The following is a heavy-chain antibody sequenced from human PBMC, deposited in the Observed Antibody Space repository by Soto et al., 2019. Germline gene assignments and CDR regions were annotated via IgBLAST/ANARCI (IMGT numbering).Heavy chain of an antibody. V-gene: IGHV4-59*08. J-gene: IGHJ5*02. CDR2: IYYSGST. Sequence: SETLSLTCTVSGGSISSYYWSWIRQPPGKGLEWIGYIYYSGSTNYNPSLKSRVTISVDTSKNQFSLKLSSVTAADTAVYYCARLSCSGGSCYSAWNWFDPWGQGTLVTV. CDR3: ARLSCSGGSCYSAWNWFDP. D-gene: IGHD2-15*01. CDR1: GGSISSYY.